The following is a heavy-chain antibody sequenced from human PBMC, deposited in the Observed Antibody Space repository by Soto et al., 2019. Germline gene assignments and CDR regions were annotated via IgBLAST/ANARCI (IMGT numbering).Heavy chain of an antibody. CDR1: GFTFSNYD. D-gene: IGHD6-6*01. J-gene: IGHJ5*01. CDR3: ARDLKYSGSSAYNWFEY. CDR2: IGTAGDT. V-gene: IGHV3-13*01. Sequence: GGSLRLSCAASGFTFSNYDMHWVRQVTGKGLEWISSIGTAGDTYYAGSVRGRFTISRENAKNSLYLQMNSLRAGDTAVYYRARDLKYSGSSAYNWFEYWGQGTPVTVSS.